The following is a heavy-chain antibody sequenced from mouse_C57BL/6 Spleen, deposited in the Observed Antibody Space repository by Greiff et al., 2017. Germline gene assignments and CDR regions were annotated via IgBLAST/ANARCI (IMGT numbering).Heavy chain of an antibody. CDR2: ISSGSSTI. Sequence: EVKLVESGGGLVKPGGSLKLSCAASGFTFSDYGMHWVRQAPEKGLEWVAYISSGSSTIYYADTVKGRFTISRDNAKNTLFLQMTSLRSEDTAMYYCERQEEYAMDYWGQGTSVTVSS. J-gene: IGHJ4*01. CDR1: GFTFSDYG. V-gene: IGHV5-17*01. CDR3: ERQEEYAMDY.